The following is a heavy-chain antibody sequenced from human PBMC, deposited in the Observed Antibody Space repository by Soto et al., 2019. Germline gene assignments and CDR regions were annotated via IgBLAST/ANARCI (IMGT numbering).Heavy chain of an antibody. CDR3: ARGSGYYFYYYYGMDV. D-gene: IGHD3-22*01. J-gene: IGHJ6*02. V-gene: IGHV3-30-3*01. CDR1: GFTFSSYA. Sequence: GSLRLSCVASGFTFSSYAMHWVRQAPGKGLEWVAVISYDGSNKYYADSVKGRFTISRDNSKNTLYLQMNSLRAEDTAVYYCARGSGYYFYYYYGMDVWGQGTTVTVSS. CDR2: ISYDGSNK.